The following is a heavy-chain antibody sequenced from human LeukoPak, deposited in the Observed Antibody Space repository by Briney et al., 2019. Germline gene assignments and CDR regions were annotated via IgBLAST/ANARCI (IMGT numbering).Heavy chain of an antibody. Sequence: SETLSLTCTVSGGSISSGGYYWSWIRQPPGKGLEWIGYIYHSGSTYYNPSLKSRVTISVDRSKNQFSLKLSSVTAADTAVYYCARYHMTTVTLRGDWGQGTLVTVSS. CDR2: IYHSGST. CDR1: GGSISSGGYY. CDR3: ARYHMTTVTLRGD. V-gene: IGHV4-30-2*01. D-gene: IGHD4-11*01. J-gene: IGHJ4*02.